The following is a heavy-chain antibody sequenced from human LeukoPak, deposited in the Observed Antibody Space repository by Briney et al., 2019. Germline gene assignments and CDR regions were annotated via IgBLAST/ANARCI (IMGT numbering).Heavy chain of an antibody. Sequence: GESLKISCKGSGYSFTSYWIGWVRQMPGKGLEWMGIIYPGDSDTRYSPSFQGQVTISVDKSTTTAFLQWNSLRASDTAMYYCARQRQNFYGSGASDYWGQGTLITVSS. V-gene: IGHV5-51*01. CDR3: ARQRQNFYGSGASDY. D-gene: IGHD3-10*01. CDR2: IYPGDSDT. CDR1: GYSFTSYW. J-gene: IGHJ4*02.